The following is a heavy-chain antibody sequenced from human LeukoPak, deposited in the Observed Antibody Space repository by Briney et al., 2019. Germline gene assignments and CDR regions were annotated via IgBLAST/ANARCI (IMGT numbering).Heavy chain of an antibody. CDR2: ISSSGSTI. V-gene: IGHV3-48*03. D-gene: IGHD6-13*01. Sequence: GGSLRLSCAASGFTFSSYEMNWGRQAPGKGLEWVSYISSSGSTIYYADSVKGRFTISRDNAKNSLYLQMNSLRAEDTAVYYCARVAGYSSSWYRFDYWGQGTLVTVPS. CDR1: GFTFSSYE. J-gene: IGHJ4*02. CDR3: ARVAGYSSSWYRFDY.